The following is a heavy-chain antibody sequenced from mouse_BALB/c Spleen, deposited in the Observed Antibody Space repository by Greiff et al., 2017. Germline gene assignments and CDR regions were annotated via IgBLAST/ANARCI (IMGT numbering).Heavy chain of an antibody. J-gene: IGHJ4*01. CDR1: GFTFSSYG. Sequence: EVMLVESGGDLVKPGGSLKLSCAASGFTFSSYGMSWVRQTPDKRLEWVATISSGGSYTYYPYSVKGRFTISRDNAKNTLYLQMSSLKSEDTAMYYCARDGIFGNLFYAMDYWGQGTSVTVSS. D-gene: IGHD2-1*01. CDR3: ARDGIFGNLFYAMDY. CDR2: ISSGGSYT. V-gene: IGHV5-6*01.